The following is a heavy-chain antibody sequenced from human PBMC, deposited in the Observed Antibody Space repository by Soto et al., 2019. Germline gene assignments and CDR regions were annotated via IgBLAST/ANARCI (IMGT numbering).Heavy chain of an antibody. V-gene: IGHV3-11*01. J-gene: IGHJ4*02. D-gene: IGHD1-26*01. CDR3: ASGKGSLDY. CDR1: GITLSDNY. Sequence: QVHLVASGGGLVKPGGSLRLSCVASGITLSDNYMTWIRQAPGKGLEWLSYISNSDYTTYYADSVKGRFTISRDNAKNSLYLQINGLRVEDTAVYYCASGKGSLDYWGQGILVTVSS. CDR2: ISNSDYTT.